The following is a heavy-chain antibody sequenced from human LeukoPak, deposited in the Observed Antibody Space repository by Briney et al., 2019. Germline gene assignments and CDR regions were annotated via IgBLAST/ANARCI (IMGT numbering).Heavy chain of an antibody. D-gene: IGHD4-17*01. Sequence: GGSLRLSCTASGFTFGDYAMTWVRQAPGKGLEWVSCISSSSSYIYYADSVKGRFTISRDNAKNSLYLQMNSLRAEDTAVYYCASRTVTHAFDIWGQGTMVTVSS. V-gene: IGHV3-21*01. CDR3: ASRTVTHAFDI. CDR2: ISSSSSYI. CDR1: GFTFGDYA. J-gene: IGHJ3*02.